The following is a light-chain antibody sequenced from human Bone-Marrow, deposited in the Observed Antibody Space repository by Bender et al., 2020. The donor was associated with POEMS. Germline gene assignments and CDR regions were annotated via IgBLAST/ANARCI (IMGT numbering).Light chain of an antibody. CDR2: RDN. CDR3: AAWDAGLSGGV. J-gene: IGLJ3*02. CDR1: NSNIGTNA. V-gene: IGLV1-44*01. Sequence: QSVLTQPPSASGTPGQRVTISCSGSNSNIGTNAVNWYQQFPGPAPKLLIYRDNQRPSGVPDRFYAFKSGTSASLARSGLQSEDEADYYCAAWDAGLSGGVFGGGTKLTVL.